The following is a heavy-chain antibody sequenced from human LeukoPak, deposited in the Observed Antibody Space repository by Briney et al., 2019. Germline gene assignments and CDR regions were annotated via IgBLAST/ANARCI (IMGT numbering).Heavy chain of an antibody. CDR3: ARDARQQLVERFDY. V-gene: IGHV3-30*02. J-gene: IGHJ4*02. D-gene: IGHD6-13*01. CDR1: TFTFSDYG. Sequence: GGSLRLSCIGSTFTFSDYGMHWVRQAPGKGLEWVAFIRYDGTKTYYADSSKGRFTISRDNSKTTLYLEMNSLRAEDTAVYYCARDARQQLVERFDYWGQGTLVTVSS. CDR2: IRYDGTKT.